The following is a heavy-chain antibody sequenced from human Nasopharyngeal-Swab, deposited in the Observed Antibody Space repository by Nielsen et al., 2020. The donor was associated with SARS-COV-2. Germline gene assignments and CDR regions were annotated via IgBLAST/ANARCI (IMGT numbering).Heavy chain of an antibody. CDR1: GGSISSSNYY. CDR3: ASLYSSSWFHFDH. D-gene: IGHD6-13*01. V-gene: IGHV4-39*01. J-gene: IGHJ4*02. CDR2: IYYTGST. Sequence: SETLSLTCTVSGGSISSSNYYWGWIRQPPGKGPEWIGSIYYTGSTYYNPSLKSRVTISVDTSRHQFSLRLSSVTAADTAVYYCASLYSSSWFHFDHWGQGTLVTVSS.